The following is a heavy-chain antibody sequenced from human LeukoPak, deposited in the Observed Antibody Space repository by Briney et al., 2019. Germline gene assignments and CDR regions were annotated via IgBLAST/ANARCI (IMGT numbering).Heavy chain of an antibody. CDR3: AKVSQQWELPDY. CDR1: GFTFSSYA. D-gene: IGHD1-26*01. J-gene: IGHJ4*02. CDR2: ISGSGGST. Sequence: GGSLRLSCAASGFTFSSYAMSWVRQALGKGLEWVSAISGSGGSTYYADSVKGRFTISRDNSKNTLYLQMNSLRAEDTAVYYCAKVSQQWELPDYWGQGTLVTVSS. V-gene: IGHV3-23*01.